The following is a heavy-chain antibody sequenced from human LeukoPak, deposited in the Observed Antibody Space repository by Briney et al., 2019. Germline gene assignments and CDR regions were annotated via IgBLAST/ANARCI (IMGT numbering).Heavy chain of an antibody. CDR2: IKQDGSEK. D-gene: IGHD2-2*01. CDR3: ARRDCSSTSCFYSGRYFDY. J-gene: IGHJ4*02. Sequence: GGSLRLSCAASGFTFSSYWMSWVRQAPGKGLEWVANIKQDGSEKYYVDSVKGRFTISRDNAKNSLYLQMNSLRAEDTAVYYCARRDCSSTSCFYSGRYFDYWGQGTLVTVSS. V-gene: IGHV3-7*03. CDR1: GFTFSSYW.